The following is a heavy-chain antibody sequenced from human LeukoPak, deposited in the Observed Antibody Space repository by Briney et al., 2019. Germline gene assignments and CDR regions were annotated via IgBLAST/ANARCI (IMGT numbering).Heavy chain of an antibody. CDR3: TRVGSSWYGEFDY. D-gene: IGHD6-13*01. CDR1: GFTFGDYA. Sequence: GGSLRLSRTASGFTFGDYAMSWFRQAPGKGLEWVGFIRSKAYGGTTEYAASVKGRFTISRDDSKSIAYLQMNSLKTEDTAVYYCTRVGSSWYGEFDYWGQGTLVTVSS. J-gene: IGHJ4*02. CDR2: IRSKAYGGTT. V-gene: IGHV3-49*03.